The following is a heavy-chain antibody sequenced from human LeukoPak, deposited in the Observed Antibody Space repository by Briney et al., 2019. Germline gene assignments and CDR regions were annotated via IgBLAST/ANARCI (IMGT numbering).Heavy chain of an antibody. Sequence: SETLSLTCAVYGGSFSGYYWSWIRKPPGKGLEWIGEINHSGSTNYNPSLKSRVTISVDTSKNQFSLKLSSVTAADTAVYYCARAGYGCSGGSCYWFDPWGQGTLVTVSS. CDR3: ARAGYGCSGGSCYWFDP. CDR2: INHSGST. CDR1: GGSFSGYY. J-gene: IGHJ5*02. D-gene: IGHD2-15*01. V-gene: IGHV4-34*01.